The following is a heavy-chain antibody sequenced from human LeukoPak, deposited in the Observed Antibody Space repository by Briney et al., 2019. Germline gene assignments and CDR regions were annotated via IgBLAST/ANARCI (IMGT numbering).Heavy chain of an antibody. CDR3: ARTFTPYSSSFPFDY. D-gene: IGHD6-6*01. CDR1: GYTFTGYY. J-gene: IGHJ4*02. Sequence: ASVKVSCKASGYTFTGYYMHWVRQAPGQGLEWMGRINPNSGGTNYAQKFQGRVTMTRDTSISTAYMELSRLRSDDTVVYYCARTFTPYSSSFPFDYWGQGTLVTVSS. CDR2: INPNSGGT. V-gene: IGHV1-2*05.